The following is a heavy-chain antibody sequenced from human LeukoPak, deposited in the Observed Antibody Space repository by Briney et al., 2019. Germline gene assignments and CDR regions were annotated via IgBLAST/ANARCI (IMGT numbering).Heavy chain of an antibody. J-gene: IGHJ2*01. D-gene: IGHD3-22*01. CDR3: ARGRITMMGPGCFDL. V-gene: IGHV4-34*01. CDR2: INHSGST. Sequence: SETLSLTCTVSGGSISSYYWSWIRQPPGKGLEWIGEINHSGSTNYNPSLKSRVTISVDTSKNQFSLKLSSVTAADTAVYYCARGRITMMGPGCFDLWGRGTLVTVSS. CDR1: GGSISSYY.